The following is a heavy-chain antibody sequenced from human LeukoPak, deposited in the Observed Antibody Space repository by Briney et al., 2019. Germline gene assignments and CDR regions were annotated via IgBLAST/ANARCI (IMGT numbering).Heavy chain of an antibody. CDR3: ARLVGYCSSTSCYGPIWFDP. V-gene: IGHV4-39*07. Sequence: SETLSLTCTVSGGSISSSSYYWGWIRQPPGKGLEWIGSIYYSGSTYYNPSLKSRVTISVDTSKNQFSLKLSSVTAADTAVYYCARLVGYCSSTSCYGPIWFDPWGQGTLVTVSS. CDR1: GGSISSSSYY. CDR2: IYYSGST. D-gene: IGHD2-2*01. J-gene: IGHJ5*02.